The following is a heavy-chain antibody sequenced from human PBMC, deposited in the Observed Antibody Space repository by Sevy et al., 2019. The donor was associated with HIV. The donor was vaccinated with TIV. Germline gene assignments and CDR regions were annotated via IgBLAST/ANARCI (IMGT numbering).Heavy chain of an antibody. CDR1: GFTFSSYW. V-gene: IGHV3-7*01. D-gene: IGHD2-15*01. CDR2: IKQDGSEK. J-gene: IGHJ4*02. Sequence: GGSLRLSCAASGFTFSSYWMSWVRQAPGKGLEWVANIKQDGSEKYYVDSVKGRFTISRDNAKNSLYLQMNSLRAEDTAVYYCARDYMVAATLYFDYWGQGTLVTVSS. CDR3: ARDYMVAATLYFDY.